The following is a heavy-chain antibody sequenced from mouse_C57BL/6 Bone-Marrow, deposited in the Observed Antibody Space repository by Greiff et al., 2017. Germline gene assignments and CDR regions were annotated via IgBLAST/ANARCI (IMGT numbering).Heavy chain of an antibody. CDR1: GFTFSSYT. CDR2: ISGGGGNT. CDR3: ARDYYGSSLYWYFDV. J-gene: IGHJ1*03. D-gene: IGHD1-1*01. V-gene: IGHV5-9*01. Sequence: EVKLVESGGGLVKPGGSLKLSCAASGFTFSSYTMSWVRQTPEKRLEWVATISGGGGNTYYPDSVKGRFTISRDNAKNTLYLQMSSLRSEDTALYYCARDYYGSSLYWYFDVWGTGTTVTVSS.